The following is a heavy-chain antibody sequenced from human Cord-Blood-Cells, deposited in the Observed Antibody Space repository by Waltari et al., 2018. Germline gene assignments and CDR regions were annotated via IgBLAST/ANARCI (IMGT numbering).Heavy chain of an antibody. CDR1: GGSVRSGSYY. V-gene: IGHV4-61*01. CDR2: IYYSGST. Sequence: QVQLQESGPGLVKPSETLSLTCTVSGGSVRSGSYYWSWIRQPPGKGLEWIGYIYYSGSTNYNPSLKSRVTISVDTSKNQFSLKLSSVTAADTAVYYCARVGSGWNHYYYYYMDVWGKGTTVTVSS. D-gene: IGHD2-15*01. J-gene: IGHJ6*03. CDR3: ARVGSGWNHYYYYYMDV.